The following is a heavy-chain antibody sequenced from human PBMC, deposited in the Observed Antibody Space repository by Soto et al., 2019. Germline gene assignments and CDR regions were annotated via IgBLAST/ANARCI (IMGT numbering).Heavy chain of an antibody. CDR1: GGSFSGYY. CDR3: ARARGGGSWRRYFQH. D-gene: IGHD2-15*01. V-gene: IGHV4-34*01. J-gene: IGHJ1*01. CDR2: INHSGST. Sequence: SETLSLTCAVYGGSFSGYYWSWIRQPPGKGLEWIGEINHSGSTNYNPSLKSRVTISVDTSKNQFSLKLSSVTAADTAVYYCARARGGGSWRRYFQHWGQGTLVTVSS.